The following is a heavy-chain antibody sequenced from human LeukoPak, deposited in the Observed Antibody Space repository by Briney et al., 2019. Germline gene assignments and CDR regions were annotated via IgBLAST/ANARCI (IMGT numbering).Heavy chain of an antibody. CDR3: AREAYYGSGRSRQPSPV. Sequence: SGTFLRLSCAASGFTFSSYAMYWVRQAPGKGLEWVALISKDGSNEDHADSVKGRFTISRDNSRTTLYLQMSSLRPEDTAVYYCAREAYYGSGRSRQPSPVWGQGTLVTVSS. D-gene: IGHD3-10*01. V-gene: IGHV3-30*15. CDR2: ISKDGSNE. CDR1: GFTFSSYA. J-gene: IGHJ4*02.